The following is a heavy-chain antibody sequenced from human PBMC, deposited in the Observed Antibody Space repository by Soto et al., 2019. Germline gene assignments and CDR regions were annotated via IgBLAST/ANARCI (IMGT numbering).Heavy chain of an antibody. CDR3: AKDPDISGWYQTDLDY. V-gene: IGHV3-23*01. D-gene: IGHD6-19*01. Sequence: GGSLRLSCAASGFIFSSFAMSWVRQAPGKGLEWVSTISNNGGSTYSADSVKGRFTISRDNSKNTLYLQMNSLRAEDTAVYYCAKDPDISGWYQTDLDYWGQGTLVTVSS. CDR1: GFIFSSFA. J-gene: IGHJ4*02. CDR2: ISNNGGST.